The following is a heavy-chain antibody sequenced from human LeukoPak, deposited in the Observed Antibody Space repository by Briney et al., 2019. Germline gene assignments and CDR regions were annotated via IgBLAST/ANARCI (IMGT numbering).Heavy chain of an antibody. V-gene: IGHV3-48*03. Sequence: PGGSLRLSCAASGFTFSSYEMNWVRQAPGKGLEWVSYISSSGSTIYYADSVKGRFTISRDNAKNSLYPQMNSLRAEDTAVYYCASPIAAAGLFDYWGQGTLVTVSS. CDR2: ISSSGSTI. J-gene: IGHJ4*02. CDR3: ASPIAAAGLFDY. CDR1: GFTFSSYE. D-gene: IGHD6-13*01.